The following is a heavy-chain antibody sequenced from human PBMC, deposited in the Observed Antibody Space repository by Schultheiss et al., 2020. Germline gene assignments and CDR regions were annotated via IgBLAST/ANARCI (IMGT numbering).Heavy chain of an antibody. CDR2: ISWNSGSI. Sequence: GGSLRLSCAASGFTFSSYDMHWVRQATGKGLEWVSGISWNSGSIGYADSVKGRFTISRDNAKNSLYLQMNSLRAEDTALYYCAKGTSPLVGATNYDYWGQGTLVTVSS. D-gene: IGHD1-26*01. CDR1: GFTFSSYD. V-gene: IGHV3-9*01. J-gene: IGHJ4*02. CDR3: AKGTSPLVGATNYDY.